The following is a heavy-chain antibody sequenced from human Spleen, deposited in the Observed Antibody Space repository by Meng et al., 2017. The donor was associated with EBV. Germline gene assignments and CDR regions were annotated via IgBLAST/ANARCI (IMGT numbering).Heavy chain of an antibody. D-gene: IGHD6-25*01. V-gene: IGHV3-11*01. Sequence: VQLVESGGGXVTPGGSLRLSCAGSGFTFSDHYMSWIRQAPGKGLEWVSYISSSGTSIYYTDSVKGRFTISRDNAKNSLYLQMNSLRAEDTAVYYCAKGGGYSSGRRRFDYWGQGTLVTVSS. J-gene: IGHJ4*02. CDR2: ISSSGTSI. CDR3: AKGGGYSSGRRRFDY. CDR1: GFTFSDHY.